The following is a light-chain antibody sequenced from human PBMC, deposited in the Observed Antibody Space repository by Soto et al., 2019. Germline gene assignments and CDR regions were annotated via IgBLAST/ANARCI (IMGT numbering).Light chain of an antibody. J-gene: IGLJ3*02. CDR1: SSDVGGYNY. CDR3: TSYSSSSTLV. CDR2: DVS. V-gene: IGLV2-14*01. Sequence: QSVLTQPASVSGSPGQSITISCTGTSSDVGGYNYVSWYQQHPGKAPKVMVYDVSNRPSGVSNRFSGSKSGNTASLTISGLQAEDEADYYCTSYSSSSTLVFDGGTKVTVL.